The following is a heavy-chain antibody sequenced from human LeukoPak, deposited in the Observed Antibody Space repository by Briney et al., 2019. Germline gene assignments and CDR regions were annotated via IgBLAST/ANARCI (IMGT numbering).Heavy chain of an antibody. CDR1: GFTFSSYA. D-gene: IGHD5-12*01. J-gene: IGHJ4*02. CDR2: ISGSGGST. Sequence: PGGSPRLSCAASGFTFSSYAMSWVRQAPGKGLEWVSAISGSGGSTYYADSVKGRFTISRDNSKNTLYLQMNSLRAEDTAVYYCAKTRSKGGYSGYDSPYYFDYWGQGTLVTVSS. CDR3: AKTRSKGGYSGYDSPYYFDY. V-gene: IGHV3-23*01.